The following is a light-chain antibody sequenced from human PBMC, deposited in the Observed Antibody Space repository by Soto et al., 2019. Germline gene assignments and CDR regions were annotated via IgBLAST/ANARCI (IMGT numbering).Light chain of an antibody. Sequence: EIVMTQSPATLSVSPGERATLSCRASQSLSSNVAWYQQNPGQVPRLLIYGASTRATGIPARFSGSRSGTEFTLTISSLQSEDFAVYYCQQYNNWPFTFGPGTKGDIK. V-gene: IGKV3D-15*01. J-gene: IGKJ3*01. CDR1: QSLSSN. CDR3: QQYNNWPFT. CDR2: GAS.